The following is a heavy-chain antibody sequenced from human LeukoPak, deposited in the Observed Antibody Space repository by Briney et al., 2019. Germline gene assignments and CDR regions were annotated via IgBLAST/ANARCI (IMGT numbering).Heavy chain of an antibody. CDR1: GGSISSYY. J-gene: IGHJ4*02. D-gene: IGHD3-10*01. V-gene: IGHV4-59*12. CDR2: IYYSGST. Sequence: SETLSLTCTVSGGSISSYYWSWIRQPPGRGLEWIGYIYYSGSTTYNPSLKSRVIISLDTSNNQFSLKLSSVTAADTAVYYCAGDYGSGSYRFDYWGQGTLVTVSS. CDR3: AGDYGSGSYRFDY.